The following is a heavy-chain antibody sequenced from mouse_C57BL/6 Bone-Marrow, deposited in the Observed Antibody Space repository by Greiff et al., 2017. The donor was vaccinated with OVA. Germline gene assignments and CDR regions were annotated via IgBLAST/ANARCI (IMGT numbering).Heavy chain of an antibody. V-gene: IGHV1-50*01. CDR3: ARFRLGPYYLDY. CDR1: GYTFTSYW. Sequence: VQLQQSGAELVKPGASVKLSCKASGYTFTSYWMQWVKQRPGQGLEWIGEIDPSDSYTNYNQKFKGKATLTVDTSSSTAYMQLSSLTSEDSAGYYCARFRLGPYYLDYWGQGTTLTVSS. CDR2: IDPSDSYT. J-gene: IGHJ2*01. D-gene: IGHD4-1*01.